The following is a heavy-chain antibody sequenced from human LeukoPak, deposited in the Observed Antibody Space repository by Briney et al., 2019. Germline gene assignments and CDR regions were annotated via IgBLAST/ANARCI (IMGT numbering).Heavy chain of an antibody. CDR1: GFTFSSYV. Sequence: PGGSLRLSCAASGFTFSSYVMHWVRQAPGKGLEWVAVISYGGDNKYYADSVKGRFTISRDNSKNTLYLQMNSLRAEDTAVYYCARDFEAHDLRPIGYWGQGTLVTVSS. CDR3: ARDFEAHDLRPIGY. J-gene: IGHJ4*02. D-gene: IGHD3-3*01. V-gene: IGHV3-30*01. CDR2: ISYGGDNK.